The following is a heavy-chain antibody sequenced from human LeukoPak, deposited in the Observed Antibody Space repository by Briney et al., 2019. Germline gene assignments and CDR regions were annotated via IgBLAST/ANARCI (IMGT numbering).Heavy chain of an antibody. CDR1: GFTFSSYA. D-gene: IGHD3-22*01. CDR2: ISGSGGII. Sequence: PGGSLRLSCAASGFTFSSYAMNWVRQAPGKGLEWVSVISGSGGIINYADSVKGRFTISRDNSKNTLYLQMNSLRAEDSAVYYCAKGYYYANSPPQRAFDYWGQGTLVTVSS. J-gene: IGHJ4*02. V-gene: IGHV3-23*01. CDR3: AKGYYYANSPPQRAFDY.